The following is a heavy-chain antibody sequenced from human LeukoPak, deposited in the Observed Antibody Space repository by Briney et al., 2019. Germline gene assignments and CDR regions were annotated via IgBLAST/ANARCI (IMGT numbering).Heavy chain of an antibody. V-gene: IGHV3-21*01. J-gene: IGHJ4*02. D-gene: IGHD6-13*01. Sequence: SGGSLRLSCAASGFTFSSYSMTWVRQAPGKGLEWVSSISSSSSYIYYADSVKGRFTISRDNAKNSLYLQMNSLRAEDTAVYYCARIFSSPQDYWGQGTLVTVSS. CDR3: ARIFSSPQDY. CDR1: GFTFSSYS. CDR2: ISSSSSYI.